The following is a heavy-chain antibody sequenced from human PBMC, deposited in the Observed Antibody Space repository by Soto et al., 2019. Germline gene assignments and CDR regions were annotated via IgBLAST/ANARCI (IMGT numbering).Heavy chain of an antibody. Sequence: SETLSLTCTVSGGSISRYYWSWIRQPPGKGLEWIGYIYYSGSTNYNPSLKSRVTISVDTSKNQFSLKLSSVTAADTAVYYCARDIGCSGGSCYPNNTSNWFDPWGQGTLVTVSS. CDR2: IYYSGST. J-gene: IGHJ5*02. D-gene: IGHD2-15*01. CDR3: ARDIGCSGGSCYPNNTSNWFDP. CDR1: GGSISRYY. V-gene: IGHV4-59*01.